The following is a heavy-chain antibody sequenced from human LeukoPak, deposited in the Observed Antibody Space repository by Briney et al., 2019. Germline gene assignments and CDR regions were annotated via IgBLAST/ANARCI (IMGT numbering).Heavy chain of an antibody. CDR1: GFTVITND. J-gene: IGHJ4*02. Sequence: PGGSLGLSCAASGFTVITNDMTRVGQAPGKGLECVSVLNSDGNTKYADSVQGRFTISRDNSKNTLYLEMNSLSPDDTAVYYCARGVEPLAANTLAYWGQGTLVTVSS. D-gene: IGHD1-14*01. CDR3: ARGVEPLAANTLAY. CDR2: LNSDGNT. V-gene: IGHV3-53*01.